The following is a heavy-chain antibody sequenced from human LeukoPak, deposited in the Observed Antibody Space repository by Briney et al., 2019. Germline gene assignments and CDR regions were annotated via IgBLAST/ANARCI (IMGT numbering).Heavy chain of an antibody. CDR2: ISYDGSNV. J-gene: IGHJ4*02. CDR1: GFTFSHYG. CDR3: AKDHDYYDTSGFPF. D-gene: IGHD3-22*01. Sequence: GGSLRLSCAASGFTFSHYGMRWVRQAPGKGLEWVAVISYDGSNVYYADSVKGRFIISRDNSKNTLYLQMHSLRAEDTATYYCAKDHDYYDTSGFPFWGQGTLVIVSS. V-gene: IGHV3-30*18.